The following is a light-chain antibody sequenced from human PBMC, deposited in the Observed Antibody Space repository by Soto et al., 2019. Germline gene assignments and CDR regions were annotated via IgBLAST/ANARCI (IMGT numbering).Light chain of an antibody. CDR3: QQYDNWPLT. Sequence: EVMMTQSPATLSVSPGDRATLSCRTSQSVRDTLAWYQQKPGQAPRLLVYAASTRATGIPARFSGSGSGTEFTLTISSLQSEDFAVYYCQQYDNWPLTFGGGTKVEIK. V-gene: IGKV3-15*01. CDR1: QSVRDT. J-gene: IGKJ4*01. CDR2: AAS.